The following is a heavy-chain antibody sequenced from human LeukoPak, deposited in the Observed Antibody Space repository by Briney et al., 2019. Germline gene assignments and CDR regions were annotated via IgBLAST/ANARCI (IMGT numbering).Heavy chain of an antibody. V-gene: IGHV3-30*03. CDR1: GFTFSSYG. D-gene: IGHD1-26*01. J-gene: IGHJ3*02. CDR3: AYSGSYTEAFDI. Sequence: GRSLRLSCAASGFTFSSYGMHWVRQAPGKGLEWVAVISYDGSNKYYAGSVKGRFTISRDNSKNTLYLQMNSLRAEDTAVYYCAYSGSYTEAFDIWGQGTMVTVPS. CDR2: ISYDGSNK.